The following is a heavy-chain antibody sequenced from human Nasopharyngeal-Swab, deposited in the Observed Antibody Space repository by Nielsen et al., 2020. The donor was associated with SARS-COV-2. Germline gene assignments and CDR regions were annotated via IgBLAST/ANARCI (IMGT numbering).Heavy chain of an antibody. J-gene: IGHJ4*02. CDR3: ARETAVAGDYYCDY. CDR1: GFTFTDYY. V-gene: IGHV3-11*04. CDR2: ITNGGIMT. D-gene: IGHD6-19*01. Sequence: GESLKISCAASGFTFTDYYMTWVRQAPGKGLEWVSYITNGGIMTYYADSVKGRFTISRENAKNTLYLQMNSLRVEDTAVYYCARETAVAGDYYCDYWGQGTLVAVSS.